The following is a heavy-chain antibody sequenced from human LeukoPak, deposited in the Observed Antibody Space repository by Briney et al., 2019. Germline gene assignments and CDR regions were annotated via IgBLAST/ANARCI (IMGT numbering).Heavy chain of an antibody. CDR2: VSYDGSNK. Sequence: PGGSLRLSCAASGFAFSSYGMHWVRQAPGKGLEWVAVVSYDGSNKYYADSMKGRFTISRDNSKNTLYLQMNSLRAEDTAVYYCAKEPGVAAAGKAYFDYWGQGTLVTVSS. CDR1: GFAFSSYG. CDR3: AKEPGVAAAGKAYFDY. D-gene: IGHD6-13*01. V-gene: IGHV3-30*18. J-gene: IGHJ4*02.